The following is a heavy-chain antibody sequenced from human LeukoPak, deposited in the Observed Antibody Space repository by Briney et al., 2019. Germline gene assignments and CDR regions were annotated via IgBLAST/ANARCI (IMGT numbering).Heavy chain of an antibody. D-gene: IGHD1/OR15-1a*01. V-gene: IGHV4-34*01. CDR3: ARGGVQNTGAFYI. J-gene: IGHJ3*02. Sequence: SETLSLTCAVYGGSFSNYYWSWIRHPPGKGLEWIGEINYSGSPNYKPSLKSRVTILLDTSKSQFSLKLTSVTAADTAVYYCARGGVQNTGAFYIWGQGTMVTVSS. CDR1: GGSFSNYY. CDR2: INYSGSP.